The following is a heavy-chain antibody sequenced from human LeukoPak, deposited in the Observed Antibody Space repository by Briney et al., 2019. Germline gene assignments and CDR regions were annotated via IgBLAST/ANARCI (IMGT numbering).Heavy chain of an antibody. CDR3: ARQEALGSNWFDP. J-gene: IGHJ5*02. D-gene: IGHD1-26*01. CDR1: GGSISSRSYY. CDR2: IFYSGST. Sequence: SETLSLTCTVSGGSISSRSYYWGCLRQPPGKGLEWSASIFYSGSTYHNPSLKSRVTISVDTSKNQFSLKLSSVTAADTAVYYCARQEALGSNWFDPWGQGTLVTVSS. V-gene: IGHV4-39*01.